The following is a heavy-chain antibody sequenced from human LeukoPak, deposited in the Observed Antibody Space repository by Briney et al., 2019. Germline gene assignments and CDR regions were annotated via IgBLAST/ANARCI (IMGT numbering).Heavy chain of an antibody. J-gene: IGHJ6*02. CDR1: GFTFGNHY. Sequence: GGSLRLSCEASGFTFGNHYMSWVRQAPGKGLEWVAVIWYDGSNKYYADSVKGRFTISRDNSKNTLYLQMNSLRAEDTAVYYCAREHHSSSWYYYYYYGMDVWGQGTTVTVSS. CDR3: AREHHSSSWYYYYYYGMDV. V-gene: IGHV3-33*08. CDR2: IWYDGSNK. D-gene: IGHD6-13*01.